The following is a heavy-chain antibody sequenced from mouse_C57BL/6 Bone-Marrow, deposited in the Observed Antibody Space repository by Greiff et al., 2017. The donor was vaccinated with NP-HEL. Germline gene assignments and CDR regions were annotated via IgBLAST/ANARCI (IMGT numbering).Heavy chain of an antibody. CDR3: TGWYPFAY. V-gene: IGHV6-3*01. Sequence: EVHLVESGGGLVQPGGSMKLSCVASGFTFSNYWMNWVRQSPEKGLEWVAQIRLKSDNYATHYAESVKGRFTISRDDSKSSVYLQMNNLRAEDTGIYYCTGWYPFAYWGQGTLVTVSA. CDR2: IRLKSDNYAT. D-gene: IGHD1-1*02. J-gene: IGHJ3*01. CDR1: GFTFSNYW.